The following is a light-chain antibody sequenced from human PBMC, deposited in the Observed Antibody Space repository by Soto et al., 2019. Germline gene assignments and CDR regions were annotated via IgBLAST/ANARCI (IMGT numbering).Light chain of an antibody. Sequence: VLTQSPATLSLSPGKRATLSFRASESVDFHLAWYQQKPGQAPRLLIYDASVRATGTPARFSGSGSGTDFTLTIRSLEPEDFALYYCQQRSTWPTFGQGTRLENK. CDR1: ESVDFH. V-gene: IGKV3-11*01. J-gene: IGKJ5*01. CDR3: QQRSTWPT. CDR2: DAS.